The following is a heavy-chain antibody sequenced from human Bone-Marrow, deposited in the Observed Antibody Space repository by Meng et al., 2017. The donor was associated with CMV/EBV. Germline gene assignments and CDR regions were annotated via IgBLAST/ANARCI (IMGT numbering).Heavy chain of an antibody. CDR2: INHSGST. J-gene: IGHJ6*02. Sequence: LRLSCAVYGGSFSGYYWSWIRQPPGKGLEWNGEINHSGSTNYNPSLKSRVTIPVDTSKNQFSLNLTSATAADTAVYYCARGRGYDLYYGMDVWGQGTTVTVSS. CDR1: GGSFSGYY. D-gene: IGHD5-12*01. V-gene: IGHV4-34*01. CDR3: ARGRGYDLYYGMDV.